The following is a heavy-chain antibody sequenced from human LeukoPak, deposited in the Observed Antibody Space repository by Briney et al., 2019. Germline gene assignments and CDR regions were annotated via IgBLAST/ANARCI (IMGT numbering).Heavy chain of an antibody. D-gene: IGHD3-22*01. CDR3: ARFDSSGYYGYFDY. CDR1: GGSISSSSYY. Sequence: PSETLSLTCTVSGGSISSSSYYWGWIRQPPGKGLEWIGSIYYSGSTYYNPSLKSRVTISVDTSKNQFSLKLSSVTAADTAVYYCARFDSSGYYGYFDYWGRGTLVTVSS. CDR2: IYYSGST. J-gene: IGHJ4*03. V-gene: IGHV4-39*01.